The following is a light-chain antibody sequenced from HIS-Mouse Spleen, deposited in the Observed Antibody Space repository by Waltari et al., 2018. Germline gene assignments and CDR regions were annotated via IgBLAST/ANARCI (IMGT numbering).Light chain of an antibody. CDR3: CSYAGSSTLNWV. CDR2: EGS. Sequence: QSALTQPASVPGSPGQSITISCTGTSSDVGSYNLVPWYQQHPGKSPKLMIYEGSKRPSGVSNRFPGSKSGNTASLTISGLQAEDEADYYCCSYAGSSTLNWVFGGGTKLTVL. J-gene: IGLJ3*02. CDR1: SSDVGSYNL. V-gene: IGLV2-23*01.